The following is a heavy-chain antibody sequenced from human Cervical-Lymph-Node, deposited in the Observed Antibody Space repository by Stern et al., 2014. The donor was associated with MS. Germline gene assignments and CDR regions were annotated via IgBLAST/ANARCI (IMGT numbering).Heavy chain of an antibody. CDR3: ARDGGDF. V-gene: IGHV3-21*01. J-gene: IGHJ4*02. CDR2: ISSSSAYI. Sequence: EVQLVESGGDVVQPGGSLRLSCTVFGFTFSNSSMNWFRQAPGKGLEWVSSISSSSAYIYSADSVKGRFTISRDNAKNSLYLQMNSLRAEDTAVYYCARDGGDFWGQGTLVTVSS. CDR1: GFTFSNSS. D-gene: IGHD3-16*01.